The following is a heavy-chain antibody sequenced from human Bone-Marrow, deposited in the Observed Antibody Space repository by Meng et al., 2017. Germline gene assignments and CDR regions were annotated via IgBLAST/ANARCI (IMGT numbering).Heavy chain of an antibody. CDR1: GGSISSIDW. D-gene: IGHD6-19*01. CDR2: IYHGGDT. J-gene: IGHJ4*02. Sequence: VQLRDSGPGLVKPSGTLSLTCVVSGGSISSIDWWSWVRQPPGKGLEWIGEIYHGGDTNYNPSLKSRVTIAIDRSKNQFSLKLSSVTAADTAVYYCASWIYSCGWQWGQGTLVTVSS. CDR3: ASWIYSCGWQ. V-gene: IGHV4/OR15-8*02.